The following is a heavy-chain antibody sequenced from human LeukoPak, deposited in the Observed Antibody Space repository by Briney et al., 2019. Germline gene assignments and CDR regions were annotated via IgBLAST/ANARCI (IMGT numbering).Heavy chain of an antibody. V-gene: IGHV3-74*01. J-gene: IGHJ4*02. CDR1: GFTFSSYW. Sequence: PGGTLRLSCAASGFTFSSYWMHWVRQAQGPGLVWVSRINSDGSSISYADSAKGRFTISRDNAKNTLYLQMNSLRAEDTAVYYCARTVFHFDYWGQGKMVTVSS. CDR3: ARTVFHFDY. D-gene: IGHD3-3*01. CDR2: INSDGSSI.